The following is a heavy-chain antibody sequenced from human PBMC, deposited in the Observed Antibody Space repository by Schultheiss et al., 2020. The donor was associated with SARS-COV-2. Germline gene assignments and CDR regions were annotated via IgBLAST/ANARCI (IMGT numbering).Heavy chain of an antibody. CDR3: ARDGVGYDYGQYFDY. Sequence: GGSLRLSCAASGFTFSSYSMNWVRQAPGKGLEWVSVMSHDGNNQYYADSVKGRFTISRDNSKNTLYLQMNSLRAEDTAVYYCARDGVGYDYGQYFDYWGQGTLVTVSS. CDR1: GFTFSSYS. J-gene: IGHJ4*02. V-gene: IGHV3-30*03. CDR2: MSHDGNNQ. D-gene: IGHD5-12*01.